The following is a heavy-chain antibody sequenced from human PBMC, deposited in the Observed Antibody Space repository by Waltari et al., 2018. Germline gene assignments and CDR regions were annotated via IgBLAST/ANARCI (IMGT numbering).Heavy chain of an antibody. J-gene: IGHJ6*02. Sequence: QVQLVQSGAEVKKPGASVKVSCKASGYTFTSYDINWLRQATGQGLEWMGWMNPNSGNTGYAQKFQGRVTMTRNTSISTAYMELSSLRSEDTAVYYCARGPTNDFWSGYSIYYYGMDVWGQGTTVTVSS. CDR2: MNPNSGNT. D-gene: IGHD3-3*01. CDR1: GYTFTSYD. CDR3: ARGPTNDFWSGYSIYYYGMDV. V-gene: IGHV1-8*01.